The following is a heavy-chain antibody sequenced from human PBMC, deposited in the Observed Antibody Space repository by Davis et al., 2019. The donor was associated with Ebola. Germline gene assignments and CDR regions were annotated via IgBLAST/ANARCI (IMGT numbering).Heavy chain of an antibody. CDR3: ARDPYGDYDRVGNY. CDR1: GYSISSGYY. CDR2: IYHSGST. V-gene: IGHV4-38-2*02. Sequence: GSLRLSCTVSGYSISSGYYWGWIRQPPGKGLEWIGSIYHSGSTYYNPSLKSRVTISVDTSKNQFSLKLSSVTAADTAVYYCARDPYGDYDRVGNYWGQGTLVTVSS. D-gene: IGHD4-17*01. J-gene: IGHJ4*02.